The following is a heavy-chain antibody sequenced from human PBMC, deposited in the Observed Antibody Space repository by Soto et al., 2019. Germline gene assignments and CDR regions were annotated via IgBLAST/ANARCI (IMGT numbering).Heavy chain of an antibody. CDR3: ARISGWGAYYYDSSGAGAFDI. J-gene: IGHJ3*02. D-gene: IGHD3-22*01. CDR1: GGTFSSYA. V-gene: IGHV1-69*01. CDR2: IIPIFGTA. Sequence: QVQLVQSGAEVKKPGSSVKVSCKASGGTFSSYAISWVRQAPGQGLEWMGGIIPIFGTANYAQKFQGRVTITAAESTSTAYMELSSLRSEDTAVYYCARISGWGAYYYDSSGAGAFDIWGQGTMVTVSS.